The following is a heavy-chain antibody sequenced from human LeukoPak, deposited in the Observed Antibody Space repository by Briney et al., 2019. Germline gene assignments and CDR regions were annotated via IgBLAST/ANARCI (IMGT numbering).Heavy chain of an antibody. CDR1: GGSISSGSYY. CDR2: IYTSGST. D-gene: IGHD2-15*01. CDR3: ARHSLRTRGWFDP. V-gene: IGHV4-61*02. J-gene: IGHJ5*02. Sequence: SQTLSLTCTVSGGSISSGSYYWSWIRQPAGKGLEWIGRIYTSGSTNYNPSLKSRVTISVDTSKNQFSLKLSSVTAADTAVYYCARHSLRTRGWFDPWGQGTLVTVSS.